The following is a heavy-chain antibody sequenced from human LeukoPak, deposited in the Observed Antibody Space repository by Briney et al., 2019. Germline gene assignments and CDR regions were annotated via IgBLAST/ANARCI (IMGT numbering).Heavy chain of an antibody. CDR2: IIPIFGTA. D-gene: IGHD4-17*01. J-gene: IGHJ6*03. V-gene: IGHV1-69*05. CDR1: GGTFSSYA. CDR3: ARADLLRDYYYYYMDV. Sequence: SVKVSCKASGGTFSSYAISWVRQAPGQGLEWMGGIIPIFGTANHAQKFQGRVTITTDESTSTAYMELSSLRSEDTAVYYCARADLLRDYYYYYMDVWGKGTTVTVSS.